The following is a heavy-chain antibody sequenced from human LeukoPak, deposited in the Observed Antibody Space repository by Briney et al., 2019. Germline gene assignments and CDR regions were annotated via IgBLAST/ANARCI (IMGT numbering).Heavy chain of an antibody. J-gene: IGHJ4*02. CDR2: IWYDGSNK. Sequence: GGSLRLSCAASGFTFSSYGIHWVRQAPGKGLQWVAVIWYDGSNKFYADSVRGRFTISRDNSKNALYLQMHSLRAEDTAVYYCAKDRGYSPLDYWGQGTLVTVSS. D-gene: IGHD5-18*01. CDR3: AKDRGYSPLDY. CDR1: GFTFSSYG. V-gene: IGHV3-33*06.